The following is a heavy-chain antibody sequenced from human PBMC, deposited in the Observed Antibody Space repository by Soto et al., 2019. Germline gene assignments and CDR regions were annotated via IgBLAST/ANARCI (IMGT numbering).Heavy chain of an antibody. D-gene: IGHD3-10*01. V-gene: IGHV3-53*01. CDR1: GFTVSNNY. Sequence: EVQLVESGGGLIQPGGSLRLSCAVSGFTVSNNYMSWVRQAPGKGLEGVSVIYSGGYTAYGDSVKGRFTISRDNSKNTLFFKMNSLGRAGPGGFHWATHPGGGGYWGQGTLVTVSS. J-gene: IGHJ4*02. CDR3: ATHPGGGGY. CDR2: IYSGGYT.